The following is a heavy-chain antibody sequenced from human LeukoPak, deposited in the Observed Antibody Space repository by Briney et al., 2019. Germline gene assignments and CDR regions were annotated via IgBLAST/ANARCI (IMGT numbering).Heavy chain of an antibody. V-gene: IGHV3-23*01. J-gene: IGHJ4*02. CDR1: VFTFSSYA. D-gene: IGHD3-10*01. CDR2: ISGSGGST. Sequence: GGSLRLSCAASVFTFSSYAMSWVRQAPGKGLEWVSAISGSGGSTYYADSVKGRFTISRDNSKNTLYLQMNSLRAEDTAVYYCAKLIDYYGSGSLTRFDYWGQGTLVTVSS. CDR3: AKLIDYYGSGSLTRFDY.